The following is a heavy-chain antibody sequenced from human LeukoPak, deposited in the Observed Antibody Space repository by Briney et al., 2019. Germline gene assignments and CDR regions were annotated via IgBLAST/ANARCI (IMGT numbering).Heavy chain of an antibody. CDR2: ILYSGST. CDR1: GGSISSYY. CDR3: AGAPNDHYFDY. Sequence: SETLSLTCTVSGGSISSYYWSWIRQPLGKGLERIGYILYSGSTYYNPSLRSRVTISVDTPKSQFSLKLSSVTAADTAVYYCAGAPNDHYFDYWGQGILVTVSS. V-gene: IGHV4-59*01. D-gene: IGHD1-1*01. J-gene: IGHJ4*02.